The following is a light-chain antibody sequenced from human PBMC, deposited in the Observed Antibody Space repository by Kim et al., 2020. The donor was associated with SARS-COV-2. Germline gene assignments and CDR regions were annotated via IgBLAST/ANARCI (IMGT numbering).Light chain of an antibody. V-gene: IGLV2-14*03. J-gene: IGLJ3*02. CDR3: SSYTISSTWV. CDR1: SSDVGGYNY. CDR2: DVS. Sequence: GQSITMSCTGTSSDVGGYNYVSWYQHHPGKAPKLMIYDVSNRPSGVSNRFSGSKSGNTASLTSSGLQAEDEADYYCSSYTISSTWVFGGGTQLTVL.